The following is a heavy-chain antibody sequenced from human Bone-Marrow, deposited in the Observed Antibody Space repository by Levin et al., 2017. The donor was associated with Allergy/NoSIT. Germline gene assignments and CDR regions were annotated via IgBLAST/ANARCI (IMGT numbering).Heavy chain of an antibody. CDR3: ARLECSGGGCYYYYYYMDV. J-gene: IGHJ6*03. V-gene: IGHV4-38-2*01. D-gene: IGHD2-15*01. CDR1: GYSIRNGHY. CDR2: MYENGNT. Sequence: ESLKISCAVSGYSIRNGHYWGWIRQPPGKGLEWIGSMYENGNTYYNPSLKSRVGISVDTSKNQFSLKLSSVTVADTAVYYCARLECSGGGCYYYYYYMDVWGKGTTVTVAS.